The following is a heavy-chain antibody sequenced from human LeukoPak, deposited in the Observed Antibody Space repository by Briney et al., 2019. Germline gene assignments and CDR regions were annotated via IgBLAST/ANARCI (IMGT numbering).Heavy chain of an antibody. CDR3: AGEGDGSRYYFDY. V-gene: IGHV3-48*04. CDR2: INGRGGII. Sequence: GGSLRLSCAASGFSLSSYWMNWFRHAPGKGREWLSHINGRGGIINYADSVKGRFTISRDNARNSLDLHMSSLGAEDTAVYYCAGEGDGSRYYFDYWGQGILVTVSS. CDR1: GFSLSSYW. J-gene: IGHJ4*02. D-gene: IGHD2-21*01.